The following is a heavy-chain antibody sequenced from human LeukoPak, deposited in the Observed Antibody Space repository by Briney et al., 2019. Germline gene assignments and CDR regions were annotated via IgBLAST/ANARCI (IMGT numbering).Heavy chain of an antibody. V-gene: IGHV3-15*01. J-gene: IGHJ4*02. CDR3: TTRDFWSPYYFDY. Sequence: PGGSLRLSCAASGFTFSNAWMSWVRQAPGKGLEWVGRIKSKTDGGTTDYAAPVKGRFTISRDDSKNTLYLQMNSLKTEDTAVYYCTTRDFWSPYYFDYWGQGTLVTVSS. CDR2: IKSKTDGGTT. D-gene: IGHD3-3*01. CDR1: GFTFSNAW.